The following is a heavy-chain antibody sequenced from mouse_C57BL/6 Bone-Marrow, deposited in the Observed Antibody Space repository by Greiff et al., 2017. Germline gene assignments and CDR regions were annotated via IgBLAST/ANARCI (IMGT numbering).Heavy chain of an antibody. V-gene: IGHV5-17*01. CDR1: GFTFSDYG. Sequence: EVQRVESGGGLVKPGGSLKLSCAASGFTFSDYGMHWVRQAPEKGLEWVAYISRGSSTIYYADTVKGRFTISRDNANNTLFLQMTSLRSEDTAMYYCARGRRGFAYWGQGTLVTVSA. J-gene: IGHJ3*01. CDR3: ARGRRGFAY. CDR2: ISRGSSTI.